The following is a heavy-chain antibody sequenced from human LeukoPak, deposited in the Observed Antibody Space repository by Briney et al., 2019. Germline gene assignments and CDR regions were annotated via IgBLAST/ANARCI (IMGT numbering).Heavy chain of an antibody. CDR3: AKLSKYDSRGNYGPSLDY. D-gene: IGHD3-22*01. J-gene: IGHJ4*02. V-gene: IGHV3-30*18. CDR1: GFIFTTSG. CDR2: ISYDGQDK. Sequence: GGSLRLSCAASGFIFTTSGMHWVRQAPGKGLEWVAVISYDGQDKNYTDSVKGRFTISRDNSKSTLYLQMNSLRPEDTAVYYCAKLSKYDSRGNYGPSLDYWGQGSLVTVSS.